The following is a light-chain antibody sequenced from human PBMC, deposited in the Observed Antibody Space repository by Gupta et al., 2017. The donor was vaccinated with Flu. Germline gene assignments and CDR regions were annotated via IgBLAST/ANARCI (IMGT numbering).Light chain of an antibody. J-gene: IGLJ3*02. V-gene: IGLV1-47*01. CDR2: RNN. CDR1: SSDIGSSY. Sequence: QPVLTQPPSASGTPGQRVTISCSGSSSDIGSSYVYWYQQFPGTAPKLLIYRNNERPSGVPDRFSGSKSGTSASLAISGLRSEDDADYYCATWDTNLSGSWVFGGGTKLTVL. CDR3: ATWDTNLSGSWV.